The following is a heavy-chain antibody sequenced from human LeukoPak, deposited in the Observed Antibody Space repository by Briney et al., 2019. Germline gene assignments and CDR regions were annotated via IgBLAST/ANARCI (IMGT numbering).Heavy chain of an antibody. Sequence: GGSLRLSCAASGFTFSIYAMSWARHAPGGGRGWVLAISGSGGSTYYADSVKGRFTISRDNSKNTLYLQMNSLRAEDTAVYYCADSSWYEIYYFDYWGQGTLVTVSS. CDR2: ISGSGGST. CDR1: GFTFSIYA. V-gene: IGHV3-23*01. D-gene: IGHD6-13*01. J-gene: IGHJ4*02. CDR3: ADSSWYEIYYFDY.